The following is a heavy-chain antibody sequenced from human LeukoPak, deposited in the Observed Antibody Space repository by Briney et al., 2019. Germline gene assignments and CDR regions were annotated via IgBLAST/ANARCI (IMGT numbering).Heavy chain of an antibody. J-gene: IGHJ4*02. CDR2: ISGSGGST. V-gene: IGHV3-23*01. D-gene: IGHD3-10*01. CDR3: AKENARYYYGSGSPHYFDY. Sequence: GGSLRLSCAASGFTFSSYAMSWVRQAPGKGLEWVSAISGSGGSTYYADSVKGRFTISRDNSKNTLYLQMNSLRAEDTAVYYCAKENARYYYGSGSPHYFDYWGQGTLVTVSS. CDR1: GFTFSSYA.